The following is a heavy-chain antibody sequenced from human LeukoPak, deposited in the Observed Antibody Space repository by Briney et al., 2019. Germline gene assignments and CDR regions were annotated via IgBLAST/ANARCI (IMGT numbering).Heavy chain of an antibody. CDR1: GGSISSSSYY. J-gene: IGHJ3*02. CDR3: ARDLLRWLQLRGLDAFDI. Sequence: SETLSLTCTVSGGSISSSSYYWGWIRQPPGKGLEWIGSIYYSGSTHYKPSLKSRVTISVDTSKNQFSLKLSSVTAADTAVYYCARDLLRWLQLRGLDAFDIWGQGTMVTVSS. D-gene: IGHD5-24*01. V-gene: IGHV4-39*07. CDR2: IYYSGST.